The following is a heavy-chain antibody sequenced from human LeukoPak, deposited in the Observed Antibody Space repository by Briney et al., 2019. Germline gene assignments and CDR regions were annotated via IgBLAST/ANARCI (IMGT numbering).Heavy chain of an antibody. D-gene: IGHD2-15*01. J-gene: IGHJ4*02. CDR1: GYTFTAYY. V-gene: IGHV1-2*02. CDR2: INPNSGGT. CDR3: ARDGRYFSGGTPPDY. Sequence: ASVKVSCKASGYTFTAYYLHWVRQAPGQGLEWMGWINPNSGGTNYAQKFQGRVTVTRDTSISTAYMELSRLRSDDSAVYYCARDGRYFSGGTPPDYWGQGTLVTVSS.